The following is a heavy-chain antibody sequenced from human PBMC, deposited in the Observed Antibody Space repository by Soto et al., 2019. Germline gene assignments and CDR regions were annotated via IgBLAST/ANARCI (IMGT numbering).Heavy chain of an antibody. V-gene: IGHV1-69*06. CDR3: ASSSSSSGGGYYYYGMDV. CDR1: GGTFSSYA. Sequence: QVQLVQSGAEVKKPGSSVKVSCKASGGTFSSYAISWVRQAPGQGLEWMGGIIPIFGTANYAQKFQGRVTITADKSPSTAYMGRSSLRSEDTAVYYWASSSSSSGGGYYYYGMDVWGQGTTVTVSS. CDR2: IIPIFGTA. D-gene: IGHD6-6*01. J-gene: IGHJ6*02.